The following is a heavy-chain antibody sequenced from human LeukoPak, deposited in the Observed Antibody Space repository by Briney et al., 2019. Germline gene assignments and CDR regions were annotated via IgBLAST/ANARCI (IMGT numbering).Heavy chain of an antibody. Sequence: DPSETLSLTCDVSGGSISNNNYFWAWIRQPPGKGREWLGSIFYTGTAYYNPSLERPVTMSVDTSKNPFSLNLSSVTAADTAVYYCARSGYSSSWYRLVWFDPWGQGTLVTVSS. CDR1: GGSISNNNYF. V-gene: IGHV4-39*07. CDR2: IFYTGTA. J-gene: IGHJ5*02. D-gene: IGHD6-13*01. CDR3: ARSGYSSSWYRLVWFDP.